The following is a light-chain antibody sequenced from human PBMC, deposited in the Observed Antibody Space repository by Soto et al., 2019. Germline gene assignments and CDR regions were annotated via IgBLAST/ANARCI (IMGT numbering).Light chain of an antibody. CDR1: QSISNY. CDR2: GAS. J-gene: IGKJ1*01. CDR3: QQYGTSPWT. Sequence: EIVLTQSPVTLSLSPGQGAALSCRASQSISNYLAWYQQKPGQAPRLLIYGASSRATGIPDRFSGSGSGTDFTLTITRLEPEDFAVYYCQQYGTSPWTFGQGTKVEIK. V-gene: IGKV3-20*01.